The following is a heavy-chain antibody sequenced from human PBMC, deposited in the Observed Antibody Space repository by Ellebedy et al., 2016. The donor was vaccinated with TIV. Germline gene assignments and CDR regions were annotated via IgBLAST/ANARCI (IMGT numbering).Heavy chain of an antibody. J-gene: IGHJ6*02. CDR1: GYVFTAYY. D-gene: IGHD4/OR15-4a*01. CDR2: INPDSGGT. CDR3: ARVLRGTSGMDV. Sequence: ASVKVSCKTSGYVFTAYYIHRVRQAPGQGLEWMGWINPDSGGTNLPQKFQGRVTMTRDTSVNTAYMELSRLQSDDTAMYYCARVLRGTSGMDVWGQGTTVTVS. V-gene: IGHV1-2*02.